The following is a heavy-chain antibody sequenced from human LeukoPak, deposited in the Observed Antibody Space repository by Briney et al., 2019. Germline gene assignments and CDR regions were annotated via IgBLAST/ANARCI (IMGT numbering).Heavy chain of an antibody. CDR2: MSAYNGNT. D-gene: IGHD3-9*01. J-gene: IGHJ4*02. Sequence: ASVKGSCKASGYTFTRYGISWVRQAPGQGLEWMRWMSAYNGNTNYAQKLQGRVTMTTDTSPSTAYMELRSLRSDDTDVYYCARDWRYFDWLLSDYWGQGTLVTVSS. CDR3: ARDWRYFDWLLSDY. V-gene: IGHV1-18*04. CDR1: GYTFTRYG.